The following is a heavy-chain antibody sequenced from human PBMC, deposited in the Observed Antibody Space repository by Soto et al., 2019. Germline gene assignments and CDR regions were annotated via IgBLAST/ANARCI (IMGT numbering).Heavy chain of an antibody. CDR2: VNPNSGNT. D-gene: IGHD3-22*01. CDR3: ARGITSGYSAYYFGY. V-gene: IGHV1-8*01. Sequence: GASVKVSCKASGYTFTSYDINWVRQATGQGLEWMGWVNPNSGNTGYAQKFQGRVTMTRNTSIRTAYMELSSLRSEDTATYFCARGITSGYSAYYFGYWGQGTLVTVSS. J-gene: IGHJ4*02. CDR1: GYTFTSYD.